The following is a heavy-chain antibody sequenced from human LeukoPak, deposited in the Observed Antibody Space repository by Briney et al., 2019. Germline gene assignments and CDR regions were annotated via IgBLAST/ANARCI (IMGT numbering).Heavy chain of an antibody. D-gene: IGHD1-26*01. CDR2: IIPIFGTA. CDR1: GGTFSSYA. J-gene: IGHJ4*02. CDR3: ARDRGGSYPIGY. V-gene: IGHV1-69*13. Sequence: SVKVSCKASGGTFSSYAISWVRQAPGQGLEWMGGIIPIFGTANYAQKFQGRVTITADESTSTAYMELSSLRSDDTAVYYCARDRGGSYPIGYWGQGTLVTVSS.